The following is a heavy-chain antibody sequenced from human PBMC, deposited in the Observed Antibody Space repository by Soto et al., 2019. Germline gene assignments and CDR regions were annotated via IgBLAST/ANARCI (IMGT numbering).Heavy chain of an antibody. CDR2: IYHSGST. D-gene: IGHD6-19*01. J-gene: IGHJ4*02. Sequence: QVQLQESGPGLVKPSGTLSLTCAVSSGSISSSNWWSWVRQPPGKGLVWIGEIYHSGSTNYNPSLKSPVTISVDKSKNQYSLKPSSVTAADTAVYYCARETPGGYSSGFDYWGQGTLVTVSS. CDR1: SGSISSSNW. CDR3: ARETPGGYSSGFDY. V-gene: IGHV4-4*02.